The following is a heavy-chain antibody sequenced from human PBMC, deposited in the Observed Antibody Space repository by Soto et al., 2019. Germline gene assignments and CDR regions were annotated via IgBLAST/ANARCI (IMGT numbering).Heavy chain of an antibody. J-gene: IGHJ2*01. V-gene: IGHV4-4*07. D-gene: IGHD5-18*01. CDR1: GGSTSGNY. CDR2: IYSSGRT. Sequence: QVQLQVSGPGPVKASETLSLTCTLTGGSTSGNYWSWIRQPAGKGLEWIGRIYSSGRTHYNPSLNSRATMSVATNSCSLRLNSVTAADTAVYYCARDFDVNTALDYWYFDLWGRGTLVTVS. CDR3: ARDFDVNTALDYWYFDL.